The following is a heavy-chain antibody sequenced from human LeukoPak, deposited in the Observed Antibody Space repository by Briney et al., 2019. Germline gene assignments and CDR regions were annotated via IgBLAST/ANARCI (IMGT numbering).Heavy chain of an antibody. CDR2: INANSGTR. CDR1: GFASSFFA. V-gene: IGHV3-23*01. Sequence: GGSLRLSCEASGFASSFFAMSWLRQAPGKGLEWVSTINANSGTRSYAASVRGRFTISRDNSKNTLYLQLNTLRADDTAVYYCAKPISGGLAVTADWFAPWGQGTLVVVSS. J-gene: IGHJ5*01. D-gene: IGHD6-19*01. CDR3: AKPISGGLAVTADWFAP.